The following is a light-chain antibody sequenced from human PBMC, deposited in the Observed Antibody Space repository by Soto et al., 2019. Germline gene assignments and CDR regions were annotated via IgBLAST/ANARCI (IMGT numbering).Light chain of an antibody. CDR1: SSDIGGYNS. CDR2: KTN. CDR3: AAWDDGLHSYV. Sequence: QSVLTQPASVSGSPGQSITISCTGTSSDIGGYNSVSWYQQHPGNAPKLLIYKTNQRPSGVPDRFSGSKSGTSASLAISELRTEDEADYYCAAWDDGLHSYVFGTGTKLTVL. J-gene: IGLJ1*01. V-gene: IGLV2-14*01.